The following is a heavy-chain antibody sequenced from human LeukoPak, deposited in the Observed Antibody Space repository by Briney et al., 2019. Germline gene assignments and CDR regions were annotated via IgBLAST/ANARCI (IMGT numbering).Heavy chain of an antibody. D-gene: IGHD5-18*01. CDR3: ARKGKAMVLK. V-gene: IGHV4-59*01. J-gene: IGHJ4*02. CDR1: GGSISTYY. Sequence: SETLSLTCTVSGGSISTYYWNWIRQPPGKGLEWIGYIYHSGSTNYNPSLQSRVTISVDTSKNQFSLNLNSVTAADTAVYYCARKGKAMVLKWGQGTLVTVSS. CDR2: IYHSGST.